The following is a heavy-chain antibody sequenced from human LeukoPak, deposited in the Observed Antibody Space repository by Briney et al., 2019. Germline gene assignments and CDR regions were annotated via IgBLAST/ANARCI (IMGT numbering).Heavy chain of an antibody. Sequence: SETLSLTCTVSGGSISSSSYYWGWIRQPPGKGLEWIGSIYYSGSTYYNPSLKSRVTISVDTSKNQFSLKLSSVTAADTAVYYCARGNITGTTSYYYYGMDVWGQGTTVTVSS. CDR3: ARGNITGTTSYYYYGMDV. CDR2: IYYSGST. D-gene: IGHD1-7*01. J-gene: IGHJ6*02. CDR1: GGSISSSSYY. V-gene: IGHV4-39*07.